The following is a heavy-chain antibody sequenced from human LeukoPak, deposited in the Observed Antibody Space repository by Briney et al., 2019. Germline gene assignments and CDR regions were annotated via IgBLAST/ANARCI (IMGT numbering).Heavy chain of an antibody. CDR3: ARDSGENDYVWGSYPYFDY. Sequence: GGSLRLSCEASEFTFSSYWMHWVRHAPGKGLVWVSRINSDGRTTIYADSVKGRFTISRDNAKNSPYLQMNSLRAEDTALYYCARDSGENDYVWGSYPYFDYWGQGTLVTVPS. J-gene: IGHJ4*02. V-gene: IGHV3-74*01. CDR1: EFTFSSYW. D-gene: IGHD3-16*02. CDR2: INSDGRTT.